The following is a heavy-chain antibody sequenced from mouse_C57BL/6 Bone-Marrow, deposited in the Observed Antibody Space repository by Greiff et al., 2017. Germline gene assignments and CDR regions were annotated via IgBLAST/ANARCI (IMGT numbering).Heavy chain of an antibody. CDR1: GFTFSDYG. J-gene: IGHJ2*01. V-gene: IGHV5-17*01. CDR2: ISSGSSTI. Sequence: EVKLVESGGGLVKPGGSLKLSCAASGFTFSDYGMHWVRQAPEKGLEWVAYISSGSSTIYYADTVKGRFTISRDNAKNTLFLQMTSLRSEDTAMYYCARPRVRGLYYFDYWGQGTTLTVSS. CDR3: ARPRVRGLYYFDY. D-gene: IGHD2-14*01.